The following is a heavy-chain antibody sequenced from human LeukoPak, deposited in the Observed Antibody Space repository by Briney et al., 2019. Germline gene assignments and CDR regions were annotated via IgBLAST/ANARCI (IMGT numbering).Heavy chain of an antibody. Sequence: PSETLSLTCTVSGAPLNNYYWNWVRQPPGKELEWIGNVDYSGSTRYNPSLKSRATMSLDSSKNQFSLKLSSVTAADTAVYYCARRYYYDSSGRDPFDCWGQGTLVTVSS. CDR1: GAPLNNYY. CDR2: VDYSGST. CDR3: ARRYYYDSSGRDPFDC. D-gene: IGHD3-22*01. J-gene: IGHJ4*02. V-gene: IGHV4-59*08.